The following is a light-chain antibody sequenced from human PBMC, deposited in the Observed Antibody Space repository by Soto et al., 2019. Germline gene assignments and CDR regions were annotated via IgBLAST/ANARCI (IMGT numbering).Light chain of an antibody. CDR3: QQTHTFPLT. CDR2: EAS. Sequence: DIQLTQSPSLLSASVGDGVTITCRASHDISTYLAWYQQKPGKAPKLMIYEASTLQSGVPSRFSGSGSGTEFTLTISGLLPEDFATYHCQQTHTFPLTFGPGTKVDI. CDR1: HDISTY. J-gene: IGKJ3*01. V-gene: IGKV1-9*01.